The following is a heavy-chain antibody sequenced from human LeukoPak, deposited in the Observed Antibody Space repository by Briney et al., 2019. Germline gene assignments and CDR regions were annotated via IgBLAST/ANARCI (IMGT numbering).Heavy chain of an antibody. J-gene: IGHJ6*01. CDR2: FFPVDSDT. Sequence: GESLKISWKGSGYSFTSYWIGWVRQLPGTGLGWMGIFFPVDSDTRYRPSFQAQATIPADKSSTTAYLQWSRLKASDTAMYYCARVGMGGKRDYYYYGMDVRGKGATVT. CDR3: ARVGMGGKRDYYYYGMDV. V-gene: IGHV5-51*01. D-gene: IGHD3-16*01. CDR1: GYSFTSYW.